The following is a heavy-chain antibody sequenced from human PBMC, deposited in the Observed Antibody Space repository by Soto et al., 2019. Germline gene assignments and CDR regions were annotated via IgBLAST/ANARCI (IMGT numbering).Heavy chain of an antibody. CDR2: ISGSGDST. Sequence: GGSLRLSCAASGFTFSSYAMNWVRQAPEKGLEWVSVISGSGDSTYYADSVKGRFTISRDNPKNTLYLQMNSLRAEDTAVYYCAKALTVAGTRYGVNVWGRGTTVTVSS. CDR3: AKALTVAGTRYGVNV. V-gene: IGHV3-23*01. J-gene: IGHJ6*02. CDR1: GFTFSSYA. D-gene: IGHD6-19*01.